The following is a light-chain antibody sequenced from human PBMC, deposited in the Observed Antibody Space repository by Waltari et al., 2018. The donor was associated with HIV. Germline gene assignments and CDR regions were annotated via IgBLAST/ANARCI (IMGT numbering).Light chain of an antibody. CDR3: GTWDRSLGGGV. Sequence: QSVLTQPPSVSAAPGQKVTIPCPGSSSTIGNDYVSWYQHVPGAAPKLVIYDNNKRPAGIPDRFSGFKSGTSATLGITGLQTGDEADYYCGTWDRSLGGGVFGGGTKLTVL. CDR2: DNN. J-gene: IGLJ3*02. CDR1: SSTIGNDY. V-gene: IGLV1-51*01.